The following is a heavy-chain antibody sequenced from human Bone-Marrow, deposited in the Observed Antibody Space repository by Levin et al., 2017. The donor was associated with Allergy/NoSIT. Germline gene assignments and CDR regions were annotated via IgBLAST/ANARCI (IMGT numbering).Heavy chain of an antibody. J-gene: IGHJ6*02. V-gene: IGHV3-48*04. CDR1: GFTFSSYS. Sequence: GGSLRLSCAASGFTFSSYSMNWVRQAPGKGLEWVSYISSSSSTIYYADSVKGRFTISRDNAKNSLYLQMNSLRAEDTAVYYCARDKISIQGYYYYGMDVWGQGTTVTVSS. CDR2: ISSSSSTI. CDR3: ARDKISIQGYYYYGMDV.